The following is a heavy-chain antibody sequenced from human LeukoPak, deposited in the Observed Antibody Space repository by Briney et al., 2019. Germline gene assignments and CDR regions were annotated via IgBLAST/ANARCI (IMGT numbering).Heavy chain of an antibody. V-gene: IGHV3-53*01. J-gene: IGHJ6*02. CDR1: GFTVSSNY. CDR3: ARENDMGYCSGGRCYKGYNAMDV. D-gene: IGHD2-15*01. Sequence: RGSLRLSCAASGFTVSSNYMSWVRQAPGKGLEWVSVIFSGGSTYYADSVKGRFTISRDNSKNTLYLQMNSLRAEDTAVYYCARENDMGYCSGGRCYKGYNAMDVWGQGTTVTVSS. CDR2: IFSGGST.